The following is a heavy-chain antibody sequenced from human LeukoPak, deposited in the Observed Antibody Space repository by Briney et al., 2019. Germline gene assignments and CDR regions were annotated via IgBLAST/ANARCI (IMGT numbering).Heavy chain of an antibody. V-gene: IGHV3-53*01. D-gene: IGHD6-13*01. CDR3: ARGSHIGAAGILDN. Sequence: PGGSLRLSCAASGFXASGNYMSWVRQAPGAGLGWVSVFYSGGATFYADSVKGRFTISRDDSENTLYLQMNSLRAEDTAVYYCARGSHIGAAGILDNWGQGTLVTVSS. CDR2: FYSGGAT. CDR1: GFXASGNY. J-gene: IGHJ4*02.